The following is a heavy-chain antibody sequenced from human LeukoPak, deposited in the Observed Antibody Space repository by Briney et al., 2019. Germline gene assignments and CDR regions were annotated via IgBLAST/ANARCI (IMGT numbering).Heavy chain of an antibody. Sequence: PGGSLRLSCAASGFTLSEYGIHWVRQAPGKGLEWVAVLSYDGRDRYYADSVNGRFTISRDISSDTVSLQMNSLRVEDTAVYFCARDRINMMVLVHDSGLDLWGQGTLVTVSS. D-gene: IGHD3-22*01. J-gene: IGHJ5*02. V-gene: IGHV3-30*01. CDR1: GFTLSEYG. CDR3: ARDRINMMVLVHDSGLDL. CDR2: LSYDGRDR.